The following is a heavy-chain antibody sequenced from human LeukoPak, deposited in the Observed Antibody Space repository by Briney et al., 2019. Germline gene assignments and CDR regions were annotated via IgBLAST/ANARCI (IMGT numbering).Heavy chain of an antibody. Sequence: GGSLRLSFAASGFTFSSYRMSWVRQAPGKGLEWVSNIKQDGSEKYYVDSVKGPFTISRDNAKNSLYLQMNSLRAEDTAVYYCARSGSYFGYYYYMDVWGKGTTVTVSS. J-gene: IGHJ6*03. D-gene: IGHD1-26*01. CDR3: ARSGSYFGYYYYMDV. CDR1: GFTFSSYR. V-gene: IGHV3-7*01. CDR2: IKQDGSEK.